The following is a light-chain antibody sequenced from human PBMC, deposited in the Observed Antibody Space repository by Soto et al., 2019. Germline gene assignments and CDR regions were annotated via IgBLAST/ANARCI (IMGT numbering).Light chain of an antibody. J-gene: IGKJ4*01. CDR2: AAF. CDR1: QGISSD. V-gene: IGKV1-9*01. Sequence: DIQLTQSPSFLSASVGDRVTITCRASQGISSDLAWYQQKPGKVPKLLIYAAFTLQSGVPSRFSGGRSGAEFTLTISSLQPEDFATYYCQQLKSYPLTFGGGTKVEL. CDR3: QQLKSYPLT.